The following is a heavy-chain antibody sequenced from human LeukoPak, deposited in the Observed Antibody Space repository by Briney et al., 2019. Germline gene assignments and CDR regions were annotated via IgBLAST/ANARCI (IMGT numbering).Heavy chain of an antibody. J-gene: IGHJ5*02. Sequence: PGGSLRLSCVASGFAFNTYWMHWARQAPGKGLVWVSRINGDGSSTSYADSVKGRFTISRDNAKNTLYLQMNSLSTEDTAVYSCARDLQYTLIWSDPWGQGTLVTVSS. CDR1: GFAFNTYW. CDR3: ARDLQYTLIWSDP. D-gene: IGHD2-2*02. CDR2: INGDGSST. V-gene: IGHV3-74*01.